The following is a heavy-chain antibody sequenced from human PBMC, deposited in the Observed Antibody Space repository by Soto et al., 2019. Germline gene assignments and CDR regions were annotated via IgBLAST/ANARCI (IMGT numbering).Heavy chain of an antibody. V-gene: IGHV3-30-3*01. CDR2: ISYDGSNK. CDR3: ASTQIVVVITNLPVDY. CDR1: GFTFSSYA. J-gene: IGHJ4*02. D-gene: IGHD3-22*01. Sequence: TGGSLRLSCAASGFTFSSYAMHWVRQAPGKGLEWVAVISYDGSNKYYADSVKGRFTISRDNSKNTLYLQMNSLRAEDTAVYYCASTQIVVVITNLPVDYWGQGTLVTVSS.